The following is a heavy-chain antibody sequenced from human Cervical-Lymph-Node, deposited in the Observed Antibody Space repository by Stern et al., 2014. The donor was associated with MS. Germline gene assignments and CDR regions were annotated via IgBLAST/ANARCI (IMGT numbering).Heavy chain of an antibody. V-gene: IGHV1-2*02. CDR3: ARDPRSGVGWFDP. D-gene: IGHD3-10*01. Sequence: QVQLVESGAEVKKPGASVKVSCQASGYIFTDYYMHWVRQAPGQGLEWMGWINPNRGGTNYAQKFQGRVTVTRDTSISPAYMELSRLISDDTAVYYCARDPRSGVGWFDPWGQGTLVTVSS. J-gene: IGHJ5*02. CDR1: GYIFTDYY. CDR2: INPNRGGT.